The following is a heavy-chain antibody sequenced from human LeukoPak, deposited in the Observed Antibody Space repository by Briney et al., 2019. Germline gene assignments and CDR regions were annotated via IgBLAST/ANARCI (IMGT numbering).Heavy chain of an antibody. D-gene: IGHD4-17*01. V-gene: IGHV3-21*01. CDR1: GFTFSTFA. Sequence: PGGSLRLSCAASGFTFSTFAMIWVRQPPGKGLEWVSSIFPSGGEIHYADSVKGRFTISRDNAKNSLYLQMNSLRAEDTAFYYCARVPLPPPITVTTLSYYYYYMDVWGKGTTVTISS. CDR2: IFPSGGEI. J-gene: IGHJ6*03. CDR3: ARVPLPPPITVTTLSYYYYYMDV.